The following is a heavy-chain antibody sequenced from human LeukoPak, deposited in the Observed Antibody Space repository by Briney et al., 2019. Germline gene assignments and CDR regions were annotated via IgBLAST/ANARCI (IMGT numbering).Heavy chain of an antibody. V-gene: IGHV4-39*01. J-gene: IGHJ4*02. Sequence: SETLSLTCTVSGGSISSSSYYWGWIRQPPGKGLEWIGSIYYSGSTYYNPSLKSRVTISVDTSKNQFSLKLSSVTAADTAVYYCATQTSESGIAVAGTLDYWGQGTLVTVSS. CDR3: ATQTSESGIAVAGTLDY. CDR2: IYYSGST. CDR1: GGSISSSSYY. D-gene: IGHD6-19*01.